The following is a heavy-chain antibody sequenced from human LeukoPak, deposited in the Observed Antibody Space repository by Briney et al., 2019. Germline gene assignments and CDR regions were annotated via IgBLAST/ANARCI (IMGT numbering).Heavy chain of an antibody. CDR1: GFTFSSYW. CDR2: INSGSST. CDR3: ARATSMSYVGDAFDI. D-gene: IGHD1-26*01. J-gene: IGHJ3*02. V-gene: IGHV3-74*03. Sequence: GGSLRLSSAASGFTFSSYWMHWVRQAPGKGRVWVSRINSGSSTTYADSVKGRFTISIDNAKNTLYLQMNSLRAEDTSVYYCARATSMSYVGDAFDIWGQGTMVTVSS.